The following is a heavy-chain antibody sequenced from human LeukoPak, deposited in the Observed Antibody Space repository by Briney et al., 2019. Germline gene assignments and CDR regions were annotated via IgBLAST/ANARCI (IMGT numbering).Heavy chain of an antibody. CDR3: ARAIRSGYYFDY. V-gene: IGHV1-2*02. Sequence: ASVKVSCEASGYTFTAYYVHWVRQAPGQGLEWMGWITPNSGGTKYAQKFQGRVTITRDTSASTAYMELSSLRSEDTAVYYCARAIRSGYYFDYWGQGTLVTVSS. CDR2: ITPNSGGT. J-gene: IGHJ4*02. D-gene: IGHD6-25*01. CDR1: GYTFTAYY.